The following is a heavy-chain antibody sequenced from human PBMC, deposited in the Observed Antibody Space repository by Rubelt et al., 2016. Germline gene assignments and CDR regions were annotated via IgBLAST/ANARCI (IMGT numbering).Heavy chain of an antibody. Sequence: QVQLVQSGAEVKKPGSSVKVSCKASGGTFSSYAISWVRQAPGQGLEWTGRIIPILGIANYAQKFQGRVTITADKSTSTAYMELSSLRSEDTAVYYCARLSITIFGVVVYYYGMDVWGQGTTVTVSS. CDR1: GGTFSSYA. CDR2: IIPILGIA. D-gene: IGHD3-3*01. CDR3: ARLSITIFGVVVYYYGMDV. V-gene: IGHV1-69*09. J-gene: IGHJ6*02.